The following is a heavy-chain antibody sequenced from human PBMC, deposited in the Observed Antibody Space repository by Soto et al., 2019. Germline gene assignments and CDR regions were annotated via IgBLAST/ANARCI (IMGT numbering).Heavy chain of an antibody. V-gene: IGHV1-18*01. CDR1: GYTFTSYG. Sequence: ASVKVSCKASGYTFTSYGISWVRQAPGQGLEWMGWISAYNGNTNYAQKLQGRVTMTTDTSTSTAYMELRSLRSDDTAVYYCATGKVFWSGYFPNYYYYGMDVWGQGTTVTVSS. CDR2: ISAYNGNT. D-gene: IGHD3-3*01. CDR3: ATGKVFWSGYFPNYYYYGMDV. J-gene: IGHJ6*02.